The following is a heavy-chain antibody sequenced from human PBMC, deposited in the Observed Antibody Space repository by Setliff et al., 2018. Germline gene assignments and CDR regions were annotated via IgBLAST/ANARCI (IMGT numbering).Heavy chain of an antibody. CDR3: ARDLSTTVMARSWYYFDY. CDR2: ISPYNSNT. J-gene: IGHJ4*02. D-gene: IGHD4-17*01. Sequence: ASVKVSCKASGYTFATYGISWVRQAPGQGLEWMGRISPYNSNTNYAQNFQGRVTMTTDTSTSTAYMELRSLRSDDTAMYYCARDLSTTVMARSWYYFDYWGQGTLVTVSS. CDR1: GYTFATYG. V-gene: IGHV1-18*01.